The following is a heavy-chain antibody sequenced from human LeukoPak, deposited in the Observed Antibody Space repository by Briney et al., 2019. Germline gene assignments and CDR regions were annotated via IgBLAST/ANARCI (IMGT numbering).Heavy chain of an antibody. CDR2: ISPYNDNA. CDR3: ARAGYCSGGSCHTGAFDI. Sequence: ASVKVSCKASGHTFTSYGITWVRQAPGQGLEWMGWISPYNDNANYAQKLQGRVTMTTDTSTSTAYMELRSLRSDDTAVYYCARAGYCSGGSCHTGAFDIWGQGTMVTGSS. J-gene: IGHJ3*02. CDR1: GHTFTSYG. D-gene: IGHD2-15*01. V-gene: IGHV1-18*01.